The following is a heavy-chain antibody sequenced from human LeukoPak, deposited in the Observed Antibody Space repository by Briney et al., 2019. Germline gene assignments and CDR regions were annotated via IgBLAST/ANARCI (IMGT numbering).Heavy chain of an antibody. CDR1: GFTFSSYG. V-gene: IGHV3-30*18. CDR2: ISYDGSNK. D-gene: IGHD3-10*01. CDR3: AKDEVLLWFGELDY. J-gene: IGHJ4*02. Sequence: GRSLRLSCAASGFTFSSYGMHWVRQAPGKGLEWVAVISYDGSNKYYADSVKGRFTISRDNSKNTLYLQMNSLRAEDTAVYHCAKDEVLLWFGELDYWGQGTLVTVSS.